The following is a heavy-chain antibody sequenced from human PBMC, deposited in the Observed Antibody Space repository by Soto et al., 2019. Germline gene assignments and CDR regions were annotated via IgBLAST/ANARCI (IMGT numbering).Heavy chain of an antibody. Sequence: SETMSLTCTVSGGSISSSRYYWGWIRKHPGKGLEWIGSIYYSGSTYYNPSLKSRVTISVDTSKNQFSLKLSSVTAADTAVYYCARIGSSWYHYYYGMDVWGQGTTVTVSS. V-gene: IGHV4-39*01. CDR1: GGSISSSRYY. CDR3: ARIGSSWYHYYYGMDV. D-gene: IGHD6-13*01. J-gene: IGHJ6*02. CDR2: IYYSGST.